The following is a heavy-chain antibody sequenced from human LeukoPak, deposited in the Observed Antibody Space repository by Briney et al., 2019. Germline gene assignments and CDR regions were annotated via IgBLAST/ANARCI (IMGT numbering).Heavy chain of an antibody. CDR2: INAGNGDT. Sequence: ASVKVSCKASGYTFTSYAMHWVRQAPGQRLEWMGWINAGNGDTKYSQKFQGRVTITRDTSASTAYMELSSLRSEDTAVYYCARRTTIFGVDEFDYWGQGTLVTVSS. D-gene: IGHD3-3*01. V-gene: IGHV1-3*01. CDR1: GYTFTSYA. J-gene: IGHJ4*02. CDR3: ARRTTIFGVDEFDY.